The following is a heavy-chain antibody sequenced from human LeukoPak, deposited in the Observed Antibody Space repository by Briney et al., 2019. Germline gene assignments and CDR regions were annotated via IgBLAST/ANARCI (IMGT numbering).Heavy chain of an antibody. D-gene: IGHD3-10*02. CDR1: GFIFGDYT. CDR3: AELGITMIGGV. V-gene: IGHV3-48*04. Sequence: SGGSLRLSCVASGFIFGDYTMNWVRQAPGKGLEWVSCISSSGSTIYYADSVKGRFTISRDNAKNSLYLQMNSLRAEDTAVYYCAELGITMIGGVWGKGTTVTISS. J-gene: IGHJ6*04. CDR2: ISSSGSTI.